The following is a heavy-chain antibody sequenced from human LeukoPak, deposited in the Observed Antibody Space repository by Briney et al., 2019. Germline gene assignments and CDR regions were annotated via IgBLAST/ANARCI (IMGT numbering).Heavy chain of an antibody. Sequence: SETLSLTCTVSGGSISSSSYYWGWIRQPPGKGLEWIGSIYYSGSTYYNPSLKSRVTISVDTSKNQFSLKLSSVTAADTAVYYCASTYYDFWSGYERGYYMDVWGKGTTVTVSS. CDR2: IYYSGST. D-gene: IGHD3-3*01. J-gene: IGHJ6*03. V-gene: IGHV4-39*07. CDR1: GGSISSSSYY. CDR3: ASTYYDFWSGYERGYYMDV.